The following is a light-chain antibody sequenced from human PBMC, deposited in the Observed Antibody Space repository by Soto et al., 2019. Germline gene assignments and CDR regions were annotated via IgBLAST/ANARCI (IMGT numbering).Light chain of an antibody. V-gene: IGKV2-28*01. J-gene: IGKJ3*01. CDR3: MQAPT. Sequence: DIVMTQSPLSLPVTPGEPASISCRSSQSLLHSNGYNYLDWYLQKPGQSPQLLIYLGFNRASGVPDRFSGSGSGTDFTLKISRVEAEDVGVYYCMQAPTFGPGTKVDIK. CDR2: LGF. CDR1: QSLLHSNGYNY.